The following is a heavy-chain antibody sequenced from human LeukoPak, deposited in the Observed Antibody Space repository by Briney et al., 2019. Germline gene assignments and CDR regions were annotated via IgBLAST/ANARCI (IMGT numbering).Heavy chain of an antibody. V-gene: IGHV3-7*01. CDR1: GFTFSSYE. J-gene: IGHJ4*02. CDR3: VGSGSSLFDY. CDR2: IKQDGNEK. Sequence: GGSLRLSCAASGFTFSSYEMNWVRQAPGTGLEWVANIKQDGNEKYYVDSVRGRFTITRDNAKNSLYLQMKSLRAEDTAVYYCVGSGSSLFDYWGQGTLVTVSS. D-gene: IGHD3-10*01.